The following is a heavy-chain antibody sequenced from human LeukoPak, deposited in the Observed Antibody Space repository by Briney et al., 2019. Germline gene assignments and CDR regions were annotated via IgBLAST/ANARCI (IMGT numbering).Heavy chain of an antibody. CDR2: ISWDGGST. CDR1: GFTFDDYA. J-gene: IGHJ4*02. V-gene: IGHV3-43D*03. Sequence: GGSLRLSCAASGFTFDDYAMHWVRQAPGKGLEWVSLISWDGGSTYYADSVKGRFTISRDNSKNSLYLQMNSLRAEDTALYYCAKASVSFMITFGGVIVQPPDYWGQGTLVTVSS. CDR3: AKASVSFMITFGGVIVQPPDY. D-gene: IGHD3-16*02.